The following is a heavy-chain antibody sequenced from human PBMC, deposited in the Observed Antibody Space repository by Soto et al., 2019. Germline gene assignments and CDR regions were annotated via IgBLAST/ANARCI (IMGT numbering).Heavy chain of an antibody. CDR1: GFTFSSYW. V-gene: IGHV3-7*01. J-gene: IGHJ6*02. CDR2: IKQDGSEK. CDR3: ARDQTGEQIGPLYYYYYGMDV. D-gene: IGHD6-6*01. Sequence: PGGSLRLSCAASGFTFSSYWMSWVRQAPGKGLEWVANIKQDGSEKYYVDSVKGRFTISRDNAKNSLYLQMNSLRAGDTAVYYCARDQTGEQIGPLYYYYYGMDVWGQGTTVTVSS.